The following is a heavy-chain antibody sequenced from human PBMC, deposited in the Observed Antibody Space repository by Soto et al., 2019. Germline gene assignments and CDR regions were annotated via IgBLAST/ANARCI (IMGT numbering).Heavy chain of an antibody. CDR1: GGSIISYY. CDR2: IYTSWST. V-gene: IGHV4-4*07. J-gene: IGHJ5*02. CDR3: ARVGYSYGYGGWFDP. Sequence: PSETLSLTCTVSGGSIISYYWIWIRQPAGKGLEWIGRIYTSWSTNYNPSLKSRVTMSVDTSKNQFSLKLSSVTAADTAVYYCARVGYSYGYGGWFDPWGQGTLVTVSS. D-gene: IGHD5-18*01.